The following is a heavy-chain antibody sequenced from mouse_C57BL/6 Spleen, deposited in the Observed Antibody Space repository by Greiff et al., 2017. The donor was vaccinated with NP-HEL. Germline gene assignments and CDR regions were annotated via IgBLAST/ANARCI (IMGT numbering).Heavy chain of an antibody. J-gene: IGHJ1*03. D-gene: IGHD1-1*01. V-gene: IGHV1-55*01. CDR1: GYTFTSYW. CDR3: ARADYDGSSYWYFDV. CDR2: IYPGSGST. Sequence: VQLQQPGAELVKPGASVKMSCKASGYTFTSYWITWVKQRPGQGLVWIGDIYPGSGSTYYNEKFKSKATLTVDTSSSTAYMQLSSLTSEDSAVYYCARADYDGSSYWYFDVWGTGTTVTVSS.